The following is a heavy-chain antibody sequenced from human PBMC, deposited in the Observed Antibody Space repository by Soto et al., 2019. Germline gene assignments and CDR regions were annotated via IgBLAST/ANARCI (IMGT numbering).Heavy chain of an antibody. Sequence: GGSLRLSCAASGFTFDDYAMHWVRQAPGKGLEWVSLISWDGGSTYYADSVKGRFTISRDNSKNSLYLQMNSLRAEDTALYYCAKLPVGGGNSSHDAFDIWGQGTMVTVSS. J-gene: IGHJ3*02. V-gene: IGHV3-43D*03. D-gene: IGHD6-6*01. CDR1: GFTFDDYA. CDR3: AKLPVGGGNSSHDAFDI. CDR2: ISWDGGST.